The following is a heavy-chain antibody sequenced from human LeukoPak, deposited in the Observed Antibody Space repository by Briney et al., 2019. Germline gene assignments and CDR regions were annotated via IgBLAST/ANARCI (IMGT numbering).Heavy chain of an antibody. Sequence: GGSLRLSCAASGFTFSSYWMNWARQAPGKGLEWVAVIWYDGSNKYYADSVKGRFTISRDNSKNTLYLQMNSLRAEDTAVYYCARDLVRSFDYWGQGTLVTVSS. CDR3: ARDLVRSFDY. CDR2: IWYDGSNK. J-gene: IGHJ4*02. V-gene: IGHV3-33*08. D-gene: IGHD2-2*01. CDR1: GFTFSSYW.